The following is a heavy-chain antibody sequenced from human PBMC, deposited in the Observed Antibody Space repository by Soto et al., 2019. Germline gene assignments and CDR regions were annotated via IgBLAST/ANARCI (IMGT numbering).Heavy chain of an antibody. CDR1: GYSFTSYW. CDR2: IYPGDSGT. Sequence: GESLKISCKGSGYSFTSYWIGWVRQMPGKGLEWMGIIYPGDSGTRYSPSFQGQVTVSADKSISTAYLQWSSLKASDTAMYYCARATMVRGVISPFDPWGQGTLVTVSS. J-gene: IGHJ5*02. V-gene: IGHV5-51*01. D-gene: IGHD3-10*01. CDR3: ARATMVRGVISPFDP.